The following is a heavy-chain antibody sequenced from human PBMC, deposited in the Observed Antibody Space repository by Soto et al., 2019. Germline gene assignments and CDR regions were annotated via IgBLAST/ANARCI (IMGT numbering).Heavy chain of an antibody. CDR1: GGTFSSYA. Sequence: ASVKVSCKASGGTFSSYAISWVRQAPGQGLEWMGGIIPIFGTANYAQKFQGRVTITADESTSTAYMELSSLRSEDTAVYYCAREGEMIANSPIAEYFQHWGQGTLVTVSS. J-gene: IGHJ1*01. CDR2: IIPIFGTA. V-gene: IGHV1-69*13. D-gene: IGHD3-22*01. CDR3: AREGEMIANSPIAEYFQH.